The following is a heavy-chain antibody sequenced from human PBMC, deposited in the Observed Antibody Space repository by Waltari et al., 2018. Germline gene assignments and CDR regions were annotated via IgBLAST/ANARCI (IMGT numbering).Heavy chain of an antibody. J-gene: IGHJ4*02. V-gene: IGHV3-48*04. CDR2: ISSGSSAI. Sequence: EVQLVESGGGLVQPGGSVRLSCAASGFTFSNYSMNWGRQAPGKGLEWVSYISSGSSAIYYADSVKGRFTISRDSAKNSVYLQMNSLRAEDSAVYYCARDYSGTYYFDYWGQGTLVTVSS. CDR3: ARDYSGTYYFDY. CDR1: GFTFSNYS. D-gene: IGHD1-26*01.